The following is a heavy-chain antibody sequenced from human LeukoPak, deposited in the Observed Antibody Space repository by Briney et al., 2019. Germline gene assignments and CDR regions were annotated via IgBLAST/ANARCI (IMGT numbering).Heavy chain of an antibody. CDR3: AKAALSDYYDSSGYPYDYYMDV. Sequence: SGGSLRLSCAASGFTFSSYGMHWVRQAPGKGLEWVAVISYDGSNKYYADSVKGRFTISRDNSKSTLYLQMNSLRAEDTAVYYCAKAALSDYYDSSGYPYDYYMDVWGKGTTVTVSS. J-gene: IGHJ6*03. CDR1: GFTFSSYG. V-gene: IGHV3-30*18. D-gene: IGHD3-22*01. CDR2: ISYDGSNK.